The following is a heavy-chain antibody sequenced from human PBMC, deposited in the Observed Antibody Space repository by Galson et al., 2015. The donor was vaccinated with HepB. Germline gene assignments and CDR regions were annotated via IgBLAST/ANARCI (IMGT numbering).Heavy chain of an antibody. J-gene: IGHJ3*01. CDR2: ISSTGTTM. CDR1: GFTFSSYT. CDR3: AREGATGYPFDTFDL. V-gene: IGHV3-48*02. D-gene: IGHD5-12*01. Sequence: SLRLSCAASGFTFSSYTMNWVRQAPGKGLESVSYISSTGTTMYYADSAKGRFTISRDNAQNSLYLQMNSLRDEDTAVYYCAREGATGYPFDTFDLWGQGTMVTVSS.